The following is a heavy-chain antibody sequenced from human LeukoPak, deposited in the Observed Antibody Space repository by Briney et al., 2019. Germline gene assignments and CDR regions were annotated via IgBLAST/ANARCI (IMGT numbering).Heavy chain of an antibody. D-gene: IGHD6-19*01. CDR2: LSFDGSNH. CDR1: GFTFNRYA. J-gene: IGHJ4*02. CDR3: AKASRQGAVASPLDY. Sequence: GGSLRLSCAVSGFTFNRYAMHWVRQAPGKGLEWVAVLSFDGSNHYYADSVMGRFTISRDNSKDTLFLQMNSLRAEDTAVYYCAKASRQGAVASPLDYWGQGTLVTVSS. V-gene: IGHV3-30-3*01.